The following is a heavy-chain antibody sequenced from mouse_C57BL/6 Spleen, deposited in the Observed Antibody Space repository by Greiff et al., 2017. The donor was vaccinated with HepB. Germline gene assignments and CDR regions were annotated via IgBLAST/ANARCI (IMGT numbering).Heavy chain of an antibody. CDR1: GYSITSGYD. V-gene: IGHV3-1*01. D-gene: IGHD1-1*01. CDR3: AREEDYYGSRGYFDV. J-gene: IGHJ1*03. Sequence: EVQLVESGPGMVKPSQSLSLTCTVTGYSITSGYDWHWIRHFPGNKLEWMGYISYSGSTNYNPSLKSRISITHDTSKNHFFLKLNSVTTEDTATYYCAREEDYYGSRGYFDVWGTGTTVTVSS. CDR2: ISYSGST.